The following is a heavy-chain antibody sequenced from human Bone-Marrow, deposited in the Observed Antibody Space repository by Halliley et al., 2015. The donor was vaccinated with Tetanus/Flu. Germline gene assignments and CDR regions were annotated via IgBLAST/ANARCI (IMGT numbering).Heavy chain of an antibody. CDR2: IYPVDSDT. Sequence: QLVQSGAEVKKPGESLKISCQGSGYSFTSYWIAWVRQMPGKGLEWMGIIYPVDSDTTYSPSFQGQVTISVDKAISTAYLQWSSLSASDSGIYCCVRRVTMIRGVTRYNWLDPWGQGTLVTVSS. D-gene: IGHD3-10*01. V-gene: IGHV5-51*01. CDR3: VRRVTMIRGVTRYNWLDP. J-gene: IGHJ5*02. CDR1: GYSFTSYW.